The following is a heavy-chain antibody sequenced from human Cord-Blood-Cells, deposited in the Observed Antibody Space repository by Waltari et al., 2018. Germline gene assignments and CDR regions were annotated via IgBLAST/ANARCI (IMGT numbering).Heavy chain of an antibody. J-gene: IGHJ3*02. V-gene: IGHV4-38-2*02. D-gene: IGHD2-2*01. Sequence: QVQLQESGQGLVKPSETLSLTCAVSGYSITSGSYWGWIRRPPGRGLEWIGSIYHSGSTYYNPSLKSRVTISVDTSKNQFSLKLSSVTAADTAVYYCAREIGYCSSTSCYDAFDIWGQGTMVTVSS. CDR2: IYHSGST. CDR3: AREIGYCSSTSCYDAFDI. CDR1: GYSITSGSY.